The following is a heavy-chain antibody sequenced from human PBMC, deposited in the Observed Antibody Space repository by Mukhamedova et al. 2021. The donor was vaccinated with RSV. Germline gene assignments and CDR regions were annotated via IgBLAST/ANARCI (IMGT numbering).Heavy chain of an antibody. Sequence: EWVSAISGSGGSTYYADSVKGRFTISRDNSKNTLYLQMNSLRAEDTAVYYCAQGVVAALRGGGNDYWGRGTLVTVSS. V-gene: IGHV3-23*01. CDR3: AQGVVAALRGGGNDY. D-gene: IGHD2-15*01. J-gene: IGHJ4*02. CDR2: ISGSGGST.